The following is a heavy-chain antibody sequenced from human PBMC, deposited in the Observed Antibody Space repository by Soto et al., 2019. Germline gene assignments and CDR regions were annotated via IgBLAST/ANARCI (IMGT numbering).Heavy chain of an antibody. CDR2: AYYRSKWYT. Sequence: SQTLSLTCAISGDSVSSISAAWNWIRQSPSRGPEWLGRAYYRSKWYTDYAVSVKSRIAINPDSSKNQFSLQLNSLTPEDTAVYYCAGALTLPYYFDYWGQGTLVTVSS. J-gene: IGHJ4*02. CDR3: AGALTLPYYFDY. V-gene: IGHV6-1*01. CDR1: GDSVSSISAA.